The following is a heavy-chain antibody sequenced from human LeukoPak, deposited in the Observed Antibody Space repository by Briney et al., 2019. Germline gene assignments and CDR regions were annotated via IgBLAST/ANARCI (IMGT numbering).Heavy chain of an antibody. V-gene: IGHV4-61*08. CDR2: IYYSGST. CDR1: GSSISSGDYY. D-gene: IGHD3-9*01. J-gene: IGHJ6*03. CDR3: ARERYYDILTGYHYYMDV. Sequence: SETLSLTCTVSGSSISSGDYYWSWIRQPPGKGPEWIGYIYYSGSTNYNPSLKSRVTISVDTSKNQFSLKLSSVTAADTAVYYCARERYYDILTGYHYYMDVWGKGTTVTVSS.